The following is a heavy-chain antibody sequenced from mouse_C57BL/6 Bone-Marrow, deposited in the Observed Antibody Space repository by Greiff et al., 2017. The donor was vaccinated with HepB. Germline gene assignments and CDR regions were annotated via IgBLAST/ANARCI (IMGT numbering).Heavy chain of an antibody. CDR1: GYTFTSYW. CDR2: INPSNGGT. V-gene: IGHV1-53*01. D-gene: IGHD1-1*01. Sequence: VQLQQPGTELVKPGASVKLSCKASGYTFTSYWMHWVKQRPGQGLEWIGNINPSNGGTNYNEKFKSKATLTVDKSSSTAYMQLSSLTSEDSAVYYCARSTRDYGSSYVAWFAYWGQGTLVTVSA. J-gene: IGHJ3*01. CDR3: ARSTRDYGSSYVAWFAY.